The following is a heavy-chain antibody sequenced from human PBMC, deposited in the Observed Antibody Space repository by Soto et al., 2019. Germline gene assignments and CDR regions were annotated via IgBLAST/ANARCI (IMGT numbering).Heavy chain of an antibody. D-gene: IGHD3-10*01. CDR2: VYVSGST. Sequence: SETLSLTCTVSGGSISSHFWSWIRQPVGKGLEWIGRVYVSGSTNYNPSLKSRVTMSVDASKTQFSLRLTSVTAADTAVYYCAREVALLRGVMIGYNWFDPWGQGTLVTV. J-gene: IGHJ5*02. CDR3: AREVALLRGVMIGYNWFDP. CDR1: GGSISSHF. V-gene: IGHV4-4*07.